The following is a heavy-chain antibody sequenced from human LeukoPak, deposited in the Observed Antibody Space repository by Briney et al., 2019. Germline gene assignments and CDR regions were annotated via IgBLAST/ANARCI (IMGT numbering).Heavy chain of an antibody. CDR1: GGSFSGYY. D-gene: IGHD4-23*01. Sequence: SETLSLTCAVYGGSFSGYYWSWIGQAPGKGLEWIGEIHHSGRTNYNPSLNRRVTISVDTSKNQFSLKLSSVTAADTAVYYCARRRWYSPMDYWGQGTLVTVSS. CDR3: ARRRWYSPMDY. V-gene: IGHV4-34*01. CDR2: IHHSGRT. J-gene: IGHJ4*02.